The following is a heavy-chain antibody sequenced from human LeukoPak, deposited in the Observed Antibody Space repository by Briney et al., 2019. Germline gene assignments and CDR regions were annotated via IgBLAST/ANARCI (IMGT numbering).Heavy chain of an antibody. Sequence: GGSLRLSCAASGFTFSSYSMNWVRQAPGKGLEWVSYISSSSSTIYYADSVKGRFTISRDNAKNSLYLQMNSLRAEDTAVYYCARVGTTYYYGMDVWAKGPRSPSP. D-gene: IGHD5-12*01. CDR1: GFTFSSYS. J-gene: IGHJ6*02. CDR2: ISSSSSTI. CDR3: ARVGTTYYYGMDV. V-gene: IGHV3-48*01.